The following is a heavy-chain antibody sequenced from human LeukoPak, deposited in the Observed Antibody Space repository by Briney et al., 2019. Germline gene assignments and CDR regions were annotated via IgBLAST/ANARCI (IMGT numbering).Heavy chain of an antibody. V-gene: IGHV4-59*08. CDR1: GDSITNYY. D-gene: IGHD6-19*01. CDR3: ARHVPDISVAPSRDAFDI. J-gene: IGHJ3*02. CDR2: IYYSGNI. Sequence: SETLSLTCTVSGDSITNYYWSWIRQPPGKGLEWIGYIYYSGNINYNTSHKSRVTISVDTSKNQFSLKLSSVTAADTAVYYCARHVPDISVAPSRDAFDIWGQGTTVTVSS.